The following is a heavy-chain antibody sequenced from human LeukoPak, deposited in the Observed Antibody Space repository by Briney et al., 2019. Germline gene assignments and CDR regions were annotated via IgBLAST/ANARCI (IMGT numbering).Heavy chain of an antibody. CDR2: TYYRSKWYN. CDR1: GDGVSSNSAA. Sequence: SQTLSLTCAISGDGVSSNSAAWNWIRQSPSRGLEWLGRTYYRSKWYNDYAVSVKSRITINPDTSKNQFSLQLNSVTPEDTAVYYCASEVIAVAGNYYYGMDVWGQGTTVTVSS. V-gene: IGHV6-1*01. J-gene: IGHJ6*02. CDR3: ASEVIAVAGNYYYGMDV. D-gene: IGHD6-19*01.